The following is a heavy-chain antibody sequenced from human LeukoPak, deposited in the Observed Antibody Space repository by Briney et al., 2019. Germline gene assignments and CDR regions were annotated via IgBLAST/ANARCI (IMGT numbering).Heavy chain of an antibody. CDR3: ARAGRGNSAYFDY. V-gene: IGHV3-66*01. Sequence: GGSLRLSCAASGFTFSSYAMSWVRQAPGKGLEWVSVIYSGGSTYYADSVKGRFTISRDNSKNTLYLQMNSLRAEDTAVYYCARAGRGNSAYFDYWGQGTLVTVSS. CDR2: IYSGGST. J-gene: IGHJ4*02. D-gene: IGHD4-23*01. CDR1: GFTFSSYA.